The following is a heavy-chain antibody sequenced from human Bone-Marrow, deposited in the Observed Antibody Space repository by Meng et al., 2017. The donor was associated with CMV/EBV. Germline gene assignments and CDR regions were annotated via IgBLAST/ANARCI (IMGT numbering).Heavy chain of an antibody. CDR3: ARGARQYSSSFVCY. V-gene: IGHV3-9*01. CDR2: ISWNSGSI. CDR1: GFTFDDYA. Sequence: SLKISCAASGFTFDDYAMHWVRQAPGKGLEWVSGISWNSGSIGYADSVKGRFTISRDNAKNSLYLQMNSLRAEDTAVYYCARGARQYSSSFVCYWGQGTLVPSPQ. D-gene: IGHD6-6*01. J-gene: IGHJ4*02.